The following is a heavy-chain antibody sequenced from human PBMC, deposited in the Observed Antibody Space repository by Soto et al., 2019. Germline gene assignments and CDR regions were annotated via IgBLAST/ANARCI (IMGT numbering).Heavy chain of an antibody. CDR3: ARRYSGFDY. J-gene: IGHJ4*02. D-gene: IGHD2-15*01. CDR1: GDSLSIYY. Sequence: QVQLRESGPRLVKPSETLSLTCTVSGDSLSIYYWPWVRQTPGKGLEWIGYIHYSGSTNYNASLKSLVNMSLATSNNQSSLRLTSLTEADTALYYCARRYSGFDYWGQGVLVTVSS. V-gene: IGHV4-59*01. CDR2: IHYSGST.